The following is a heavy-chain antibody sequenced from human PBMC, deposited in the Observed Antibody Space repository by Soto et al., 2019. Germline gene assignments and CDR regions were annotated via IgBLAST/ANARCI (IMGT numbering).Heavy chain of an antibody. CDR2: TYFSSKCYN. CDR1: GDSVSSNTAS. D-gene: IGHD5-12*01. Sequence: SQTLSLTCAISGDSVSSNTASWNWIRQSPSRGLEWLGRTYFSSKCYNDYAVSVKSRIIINPDTSNNQFSLQLNSVTPEDTAVYFCAKGDNLGPKTGYAFDPWGQGIMVTVSS. V-gene: IGHV6-1*01. CDR3: AKGDNLGPKTGYAFDP. J-gene: IGHJ5*02.